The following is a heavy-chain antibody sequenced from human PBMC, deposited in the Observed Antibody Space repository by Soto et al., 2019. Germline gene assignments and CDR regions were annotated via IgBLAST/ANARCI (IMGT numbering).Heavy chain of an antibody. Sequence: QVQLVESGGGVVQPGRSLRLSCAASGFTFSNYEMHWVRQAPGKGLEWVALISYDGNKICYADSVKGRFTISRDNSKNTLYLQMNSLRAEDTAVYYCARELPTTLGSDYAMDVWGQGTTVTVSS. V-gene: IGHV3-30-3*01. D-gene: IGHD2-15*01. J-gene: IGHJ6*02. CDR1: GFTFSNYE. CDR2: ISYDGNKI. CDR3: ARELPTTLGSDYAMDV.